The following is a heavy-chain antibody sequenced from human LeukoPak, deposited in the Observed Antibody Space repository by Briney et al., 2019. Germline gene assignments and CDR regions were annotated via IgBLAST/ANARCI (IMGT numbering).Heavy chain of an antibody. V-gene: IGHV1-69*13. Sequence: SVTVSCTASGGTFSSYAISWVRQAPGQGLEWMGGIIPIFGTANYAQKFQGRVTITADESTSTAYMELSSLRSEDTAVYYCARGQLANNWFDPWGQGTLVTVSS. J-gene: IGHJ5*02. CDR3: ARGQLANNWFDP. CDR2: IIPIFGTA. D-gene: IGHD6-13*01. CDR1: GGTFSSYA.